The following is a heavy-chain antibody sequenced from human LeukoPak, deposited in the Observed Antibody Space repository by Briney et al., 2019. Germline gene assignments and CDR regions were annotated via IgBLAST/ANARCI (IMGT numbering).Heavy chain of an antibody. CDR2: IYYSGST. J-gene: IGHJ5*02. D-gene: IGHD3-9*01. CDR3: ARRDFDVLTGYLRVDP. CDR1: GGSISSGHYY. V-gene: IGHV4-39*01. Sequence: PSETLSLTCTVSGGSISSGHYYWDWIRQPPGKGLEWIGSIYYSGSTYFNPSLKSRVSISIDTSQNQFSLKVNSLTAADTAVYYCARRDFDVLTGYLRVDPWGQGTLVTVSS.